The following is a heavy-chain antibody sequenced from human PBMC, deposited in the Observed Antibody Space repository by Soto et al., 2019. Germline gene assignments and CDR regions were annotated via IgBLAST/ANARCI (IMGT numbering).Heavy chain of an antibody. V-gene: IGHV1-18*01. Sequence: QVQLVQSGAEVKKPGASEKVSCKASGYTFTSYGISWVRQAPGQGLEWMGWISAYNGNTNYAQKLQGRVTMTTDTSTSTAYMELRSLRSDGTAVYYCARGEYQRPPQFYYYMDVWGKATTVTVSS. D-gene: IGHD2-2*01. CDR1: GYTFTSYG. CDR2: ISAYNGNT. J-gene: IGHJ6*03. CDR3: ARGEYQRPPQFYYYMDV.